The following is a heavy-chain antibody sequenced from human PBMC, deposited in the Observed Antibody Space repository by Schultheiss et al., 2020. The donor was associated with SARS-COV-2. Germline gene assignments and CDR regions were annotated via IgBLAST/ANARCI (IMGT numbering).Heavy chain of an antibody. CDR1: GFTFSSYA. CDR2: IWYDGSNK. V-gene: IGHV3-33*08. D-gene: IGHD3-22*01. J-gene: IGHJ3*02. CDR3: ARPVISYYYDSSGYSI. Sequence: GESLKISCSASGFTFSSYAMHWVRQAPGKGLEWVAVIWYDGSNKYYADSVKGRFTISRDNSKNTLYLQMNSLRAEDTAVYYCARPVISYYYDSSGYSIWGQGTMVTVSS.